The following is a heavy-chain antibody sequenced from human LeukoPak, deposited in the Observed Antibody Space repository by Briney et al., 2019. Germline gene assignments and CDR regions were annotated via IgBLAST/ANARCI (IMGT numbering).Heavy chain of an antibody. CDR3: AKGRYIKYGMDV. CDR1: NVSFNNSY. V-gene: IGHV4-59*01. D-gene: IGHD3-9*01. CDR2: IYHSGST. J-gene: IGHJ6*02. Sequence: SETLSLTCTVSNVSFNNSYWMWIRQPPGKGLEYIGYIYHSGSTNYNPSLKSRVAISVDMSKNQFSLKLTSVTAADTAVYYCAKGRYIKYGMDVWGQGTTVTVFS.